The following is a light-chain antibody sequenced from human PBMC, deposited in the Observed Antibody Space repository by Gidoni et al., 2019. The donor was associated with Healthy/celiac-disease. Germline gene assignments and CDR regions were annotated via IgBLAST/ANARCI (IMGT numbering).Light chain of an antibody. Sequence: EIVMTQSPATLSVSPGERATLSCRASQGVGSNLAWYQQKPGQAPRLLIYGASTRATGIPARFSGSGSGTEFTLTINSLQSEDFAVYYCQQYNNWPRTFGQGTKVEIK. V-gene: IGKV3-15*01. J-gene: IGKJ1*01. CDR2: GAS. CDR1: QGVGSN. CDR3: QQYNNWPRT.